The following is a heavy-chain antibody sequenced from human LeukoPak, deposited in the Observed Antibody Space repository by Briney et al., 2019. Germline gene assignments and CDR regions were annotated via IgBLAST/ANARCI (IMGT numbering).Heavy chain of an antibody. CDR2: INHSGST. V-gene: IGHV4-34*01. J-gene: IGHJ4*02. CDR1: GGSFSGYY. CDR3: ARVGQQLPTFDY. Sequence: SETLSLTCAVYGGSFSGYYWSWIRQPPGKGLEWIGEINHSGSTNYNPSLKSRVTISVDTSKNQFSLKLSSVTAADTAVYYCARVGQQLPTFDYWGQGTLVTVSS. D-gene: IGHD6-13*01.